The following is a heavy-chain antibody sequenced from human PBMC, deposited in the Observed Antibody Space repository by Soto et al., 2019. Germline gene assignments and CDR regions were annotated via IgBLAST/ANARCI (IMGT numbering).Heavy chain of an antibody. CDR1: RDNSSRRFSY. CDR2: IYYSGST. Sequence: TLSVARSVGRDNSSRRFSYHGRIRPSPGRGLERLGSIYYSGSTYYNPSLKSRVTISVDTSKNQFSLKLSSGTAADTAVYYCASGGLYCSSTSCYAPFDYWCQGTLVTVSS. J-gene: IGHJ4*02. V-gene: IGHV4-39*01. D-gene: IGHD2-2*01. CDR3: ASGGLYCSSTSCYAPFDY.